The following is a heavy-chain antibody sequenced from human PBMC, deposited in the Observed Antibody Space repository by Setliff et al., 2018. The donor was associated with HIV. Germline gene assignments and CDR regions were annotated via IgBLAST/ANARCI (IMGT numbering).Heavy chain of an antibody. J-gene: IGHJ4*02. Sequence: SETLSLTCTVSGGSISSSSYYWGWIRQPPGKGLEWIGSLYYSGTNYYNPSLKRRDTMSVDTSKNQFSLFLTSVTAADTAVYYCARLAASIAARRRFDHWGQGTLVTVSS. D-gene: IGHD6-6*01. CDR1: GGSISSSSYY. V-gene: IGHV4-39*01. CDR2: LYYSGTN. CDR3: ARLAASIAARRRFDH.